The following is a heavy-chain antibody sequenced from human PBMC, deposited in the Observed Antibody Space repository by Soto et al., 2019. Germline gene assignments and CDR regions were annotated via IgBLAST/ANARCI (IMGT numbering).Heavy chain of an antibody. CDR3: VKDQSITIFGVRNWFDP. CDR1: GFTFSSYA. V-gene: IGHV3-23*01. Sequence: EVQLLESGGGLVQPGGSLRLSCVVSGFTFSSYAMSWVRQAPGKGLAWVSGISTSGSRTFYADFVKGRFTISRDNSRNTLYLQMNSLRAEDTALYYCVKDQSITIFGVRNWFDPWGQGTLVTVSS. J-gene: IGHJ5*02. D-gene: IGHD3-3*01. CDR2: ISTSGSRT.